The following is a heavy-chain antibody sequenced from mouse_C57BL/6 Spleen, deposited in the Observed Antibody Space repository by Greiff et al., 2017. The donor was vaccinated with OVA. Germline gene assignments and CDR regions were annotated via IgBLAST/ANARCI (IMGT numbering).Heavy chain of an antibody. D-gene: IGHD1-1*01. CDR2: ISSGGSYT. CDR3: ARRGFITTVVADAMDD. Sequence: EVKLVESGGDLVKPGGSLKLSCAASGFTFSSYGMSWVRQTPDKRLEWVATISSGGSYTYYPDSVKGRFTISRDNAKNTLYLQMSSLKSEDTAMYYCARRGFITTVVADAMDDWGQGTSVTVSS. CDR1: GFTFSSYG. V-gene: IGHV5-6*02. J-gene: IGHJ4*01.